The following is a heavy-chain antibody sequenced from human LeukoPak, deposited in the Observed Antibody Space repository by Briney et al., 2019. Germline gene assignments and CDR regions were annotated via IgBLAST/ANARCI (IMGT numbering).Heavy chain of an antibody. CDR1: GGSFSGYY. Sequence: RSSETLSLTCAVYGGSFSGYYWSWIRQPPGKGLEWIGEINHSGSTNYNPSLKSRVTISVDTSKNQFSLKLSSVTAADTAVYYCARVRYCTNGVCYLAADYWGQGTLVTVSS. CDR3: ARVRYCTNGVCYLAADY. D-gene: IGHD2-8*01. CDR2: INHSGST. J-gene: IGHJ4*02. V-gene: IGHV4-34*01.